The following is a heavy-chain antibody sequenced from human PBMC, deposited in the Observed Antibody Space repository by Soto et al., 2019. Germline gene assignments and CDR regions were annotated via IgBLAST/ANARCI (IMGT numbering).Heavy chain of an antibody. D-gene: IGHD3-22*01. CDR1: GGSVSNASFY. CDR3: VRVLDSSWYADL. Sequence: QVQLQESGPGLVKPSETLSLTCSVSGGSVSNASFYWTWIRQAPGTGLEYIGYIFYTGVTNYNPSLSSRVTISLATSKNHFSLKLNYMTAADTAVYYCVRVLDSSWYADLWGRGTLVTVSS. CDR2: IFYTGVT. J-gene: IGHJ2*01. V-gene: IGHV4-61*03.